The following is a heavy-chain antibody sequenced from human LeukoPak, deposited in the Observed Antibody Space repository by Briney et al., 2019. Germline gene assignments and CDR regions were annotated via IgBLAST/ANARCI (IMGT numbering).Heavy chain of an antibody. CDR3: ARQNGYNPLDYFDY. J-gene: IGHJ4*02. Sequence: GASVTVSCKASGYTFTSYGISWVRQAPGQGLEWMGWISAYNGNTNYAQKLQGRVTMTTDTSTSTAYMELRSLRSDGTAVYYCARQNGYNPLDYFDYWGQGTLVTVSS. V-gene: IGHV1-18*01. D-gene: IGHD5-24*01. CDR2: ISAYNGNT. CDR1: GYTFTSYG.